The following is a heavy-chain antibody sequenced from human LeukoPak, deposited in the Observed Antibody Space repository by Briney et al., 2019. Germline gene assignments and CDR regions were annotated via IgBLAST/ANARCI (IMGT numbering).Heavy chain of an antibody. D-gene: IGHD6-13*01. CDR3: ARDLVSSSCLDS. CDR2: IYYSGST. J-gene: IGHJ5*01. CDR1: GASISSDNYY. Sequence: SETLSLTFAVSGASISSDNYYWAWIRQPPGKGLEWIGCIYYSGSTYYSPSLKSRVAISIDTSKNQFSLKLNSVTAADTAVYYCARDLVSSSCLDSWGPGTLVTVSS. V-gene: IGHV4-39*07.